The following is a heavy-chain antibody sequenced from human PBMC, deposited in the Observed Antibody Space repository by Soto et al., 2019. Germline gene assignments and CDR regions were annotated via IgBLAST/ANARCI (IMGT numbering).Heavy chain of an antibody. J-gene: IGHJ5*02. CDR2: MHSGGSA. V-gene: IGHV4-39*01. CDR1: GGSISSGTYF. D-gene: IGHD4-17*01. CDR3: ARQDGQTTVTTIRVWFDP. Sequence: KPSETLSLTCSVSGGSISSGTYFWGWIRQPPGKGLEWIGSMHSGGSAYYNPSLKSRVTISVDTSKNQFSLRLSSVTAADTAVYYCARQDGQTTVTTIRVWFDPWGQGTLVTVSS.